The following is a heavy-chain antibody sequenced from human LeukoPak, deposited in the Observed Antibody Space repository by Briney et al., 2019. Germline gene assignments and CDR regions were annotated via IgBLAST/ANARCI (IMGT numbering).Heavy chain of an antibody. CDR3: ARGYSSSVYVDY. CDR2: IYYSGST. Sequence: PSETLSLTCTVSGGSISSYYWSWIRQPPGKGLEWIGYIYYSGSTNYNPSLKSRVTISVDTSKNQFSLKLSSVTAADTAVYYCARGYSSSVYVDYWGQGTLVTVSS. J-gene: IGHJ4*02. CDR1: GGSISSYY. V-gene: IGHV4-59*01. D-gene: IGHD6-13*01.